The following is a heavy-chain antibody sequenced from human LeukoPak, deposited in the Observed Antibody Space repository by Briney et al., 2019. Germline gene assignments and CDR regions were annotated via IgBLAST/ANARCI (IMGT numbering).Heavy chain of an antibody. CDR3: AKQNDDYGDYYFDY. CDR2: ISWDGGST. D-gene: IGHD4-17*01. CDR1: GFTFDDYT. V-gene: IGHV3-43*01. J-gene: IGHJ4*02. Sequence: GGSLRLSCAASGFTFDDYTMDWVRQAPGKGLEWFSFISWDGGSTYYADSVKGRFTISRDNSKNSLYLQMNSLRTEDTALYYCAKQNDDYGDYYFDYWGQGTLVTVSS.